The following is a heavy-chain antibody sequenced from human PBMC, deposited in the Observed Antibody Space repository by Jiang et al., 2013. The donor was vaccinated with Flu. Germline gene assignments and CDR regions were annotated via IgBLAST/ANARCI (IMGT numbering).Heavy chain of an antibody. CDR2: INAASGNT. CDR3: ARDLSLTGYARGFEY. Sequence: SVKVSCTASGFTLTKYAIHWVRQAPGQNLEWMGWINAASGNTKSAQTFQGRVTITSDTSANTAYMELTSLTSEDTAMYYCARDLSLTGYARGFEYWGQGTLVTVSS. D-gene: IGHD5-12*01. CDR1: GFTLTKYA. J-gene: IGHJ4*02. V-gene: IGHV1-3*01.